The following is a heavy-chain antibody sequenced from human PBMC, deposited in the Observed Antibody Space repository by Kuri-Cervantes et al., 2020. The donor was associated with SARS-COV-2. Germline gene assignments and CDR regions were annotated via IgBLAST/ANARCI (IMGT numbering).Heavy chain of an antibody. CDR3: ARDVKYDFWSGSPYYYYYMDV. V-gene: IGHV4-4*07. CDR1: GGSISSYY. J-gene: IGHJ6*03. Sequence: SETLSLTCTVSGGSISSYYWSWIRQPAGKGLEWIGRIYTSGSTNYNPSLKSRVTMSVDTSKNQFSLKLSSVTAADTALYYCARDVKYDFWSGSPYYYYYMDVWGKGTTVTVSS. CDR2: IYTSGST. D-gene: IGHD3-3*01.